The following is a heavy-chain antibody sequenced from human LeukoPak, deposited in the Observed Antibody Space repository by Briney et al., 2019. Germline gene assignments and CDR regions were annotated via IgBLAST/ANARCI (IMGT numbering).Heavy chain of an antibody. V-gene: IGHV1-8*01. CDR3: ARGRGLVDVLPVGGTQLWFAY. J-gene: IGHJ4*02. CDR2: INPNSGNT. D-gene: IGHD5-18*01. Sequence: GASVKVSCKASGYTFSSYDINWVRQATGQGLEWMGWINPNSGNTGYAQRFQGRVTMTRDTSTNTAYMELSSLRSEDTAMYYCARGRGLVDVLPVGGTQLWFAYWGQGTQVTVSS. CDR1: GYTFSSYD.